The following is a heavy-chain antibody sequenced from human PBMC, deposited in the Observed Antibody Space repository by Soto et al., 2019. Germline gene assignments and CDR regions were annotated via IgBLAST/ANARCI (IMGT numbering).Heavy chain of an antibody. CDR2: IYYSGST. CDR1: GGSVSSTSYY. D-gene: IGHD6-19*01. J-gene: IGHJ4*02. V-gene: IGHV4-39*01. Sequence: SETRSLTCTVSGGSVSSTSYYWGWIRQPPGKGLEWIGSIYYSGSTYYNPSLKSRVTISVDTSKNQFSLKLSSVTAADTAVYYCARIVGIRNSIGQRYYFDYWGQGTLVTVSS. CDR3: ARIVGIRNSIGQRYYFDY.